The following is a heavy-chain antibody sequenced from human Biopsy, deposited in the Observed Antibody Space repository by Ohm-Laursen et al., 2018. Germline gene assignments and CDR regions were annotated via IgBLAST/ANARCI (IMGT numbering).Heavy chain of an antibody. Sequence: GSSVKVSCKAFGYTFITYYVNWVRQAPGQGLEWMGKINPSGGSTSYAQKFQGRVTMTRDTSTTTVYMELSSLRSEDTAAYYCARGRIGGRGDPPDHWGQGTLVTVS. CDR3: ARGRIGGRGDPPDH. CDR1: GYTFITYY. CDR2: INPSGGST. J-gene: IGHJ4*02. V-gene: IGHV1-46*01. D-gene: IGHD3-10*01.